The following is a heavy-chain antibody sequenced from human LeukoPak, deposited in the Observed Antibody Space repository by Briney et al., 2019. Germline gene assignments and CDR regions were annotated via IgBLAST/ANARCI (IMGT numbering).Heavy chain of an antibody. V-gene: IGHV1-18*01. J-gene: IGHJ4*02. D-gene: IGHD2-2*01. CDR3: ARGLVVPAAMGEFDY. CDR1: GYTFTTSG. Sequence: ASVKVSCKASGYTFTTSGINWVRQAPGQGLEWMGCINVYNGNTNYAQKFQGRITMTRDTSTNTAYMELRSLKSDDTVVYYCARGLVVPAAMGEFDYWGQGTLIAVSS. CDR2: INVYNGNT.